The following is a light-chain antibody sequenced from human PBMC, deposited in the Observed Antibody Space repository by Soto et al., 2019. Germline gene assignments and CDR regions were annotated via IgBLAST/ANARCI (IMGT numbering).Light chain of an antibody. CDR3: QQYYNLSPS. J-gene: IGKJ1*01. CDR2: AAS. V-gene: IGKV1D-8*03. Sequence: VIWMTQSPSSLSASTGDSVTISCRTSQGIRSSLAWYKQKPGKAPELLIYAASTLHSGVPSRFSGSGSGTDFTLTISYLQSEDFANYYFQQYYNLSPSFGPGTKVEIK. CDR1: QGIRSS.